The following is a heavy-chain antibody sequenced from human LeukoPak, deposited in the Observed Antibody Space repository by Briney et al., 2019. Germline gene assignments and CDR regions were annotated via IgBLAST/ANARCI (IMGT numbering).Heavy chain of an antibody. J-gene: IGHJ4*02. V-gene: IGHV3-23*01. Sequence: GGSLRLSCAASGFTFSSYAMSWVRQAPGKGLEWVSAISGSGGSTYYADSVKGRFTISRDNSKNTLYLQMNSLRAEDTAVYYCAKTSAVTTFNLGFDYWGQGTLVTVSS. CDR3: AKTSAVTTFNLGFDY. CDR1: GFTFSSYA. CDR2: ISGSGGST. D-gene: IGHD4-17*01.